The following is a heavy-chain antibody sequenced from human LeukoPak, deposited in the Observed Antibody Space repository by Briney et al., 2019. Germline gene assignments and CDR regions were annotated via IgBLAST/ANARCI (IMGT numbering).Heavy chain of an antibody. CDR1: GFTFSSYA. Sequence: GGSLRLSCAASGFTFSSYAMSWVRQAPGKGLEWVSGISGSGRDVNTYYANSVKGRFTISRDNSKNTLYVQMNSLRAEDTAVYYCARAGSIRFDYWGQGTLVTVSS. CDR3: ARAGSIRFDY. V-gene: IGHV3-23*01. CDR2: ISGSGRDVNT. J-gene: IGHJ4*02. D-gene: IGHD1-26*01.